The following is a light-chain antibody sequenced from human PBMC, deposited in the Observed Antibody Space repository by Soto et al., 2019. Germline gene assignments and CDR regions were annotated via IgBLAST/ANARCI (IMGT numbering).Light chain of an antibody. Sequence: DIQMTQSPSTLSASVGDRVTITCRASQSISSWLAWYQQKPGKAPKLLIYKASSLESGVPSRFSGSGSGTEFTPTIRSLQTDDFATYYCQQYNSYRRRFGQGTKVEIK. CDR2: KAS. V-gene: IGKV1-5*03. CDR1: QSISSW. J-gene: IGKJ1*01. CDR3: QQYNSYRRR.